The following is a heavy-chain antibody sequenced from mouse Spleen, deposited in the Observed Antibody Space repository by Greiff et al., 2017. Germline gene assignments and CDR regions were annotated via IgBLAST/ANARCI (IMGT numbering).Heavy chain of an antibody. J-gene: IGHJ4*01. CDR3: ARSPFYYNYAMDY. Sequence: EVKVVESGGGLVKPGGSLKLSCAASGFTFSDYGMHWVRQAPEKGLEWVAYISSGSSTIYYADTVKGRFTISRDNAKNTLFLQMTSLRSEDTAMYYCARSPFYYNYAMDYWGQGTSVTVSS. D-gene: IGHD2-1*01. CDR1: GFTFSDYG. V-gene: IGHV5-17*01. CDR2: ISSGSSTI.